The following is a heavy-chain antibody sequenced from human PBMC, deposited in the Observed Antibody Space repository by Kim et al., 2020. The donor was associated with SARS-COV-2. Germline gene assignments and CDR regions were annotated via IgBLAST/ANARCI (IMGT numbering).Heavy chain of an antibody. Sequence: SVKVSCKASGGTFGGDGIKWVRQAPGQGLEWVGGIIPAFGTTRYAQKFQGRVTLTADKSTSTAYMELSSLRSDDTAIFYCARDLPIARYGRWHFDLWGR. CDR3: ARDLPIARYGRWHFDL. J-gene: IGHJ2*01. D-gene: IGHD2-21*01. V-gene: IGHV1-69*06. CDR1: GGTFGGDG. CDR2: IIPAFGTT.